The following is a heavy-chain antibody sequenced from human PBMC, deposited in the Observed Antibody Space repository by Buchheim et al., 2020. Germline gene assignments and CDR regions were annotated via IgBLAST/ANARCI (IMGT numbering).Heavy chain of an antibody. CDR2: IKSKTDGGTT. D-gene: IGHD5-18*01. J-gene: IGHJ4*02. Sequence: EVQLVESGGGLVKPGGSLRLSCAASGFTFSNAWMSWVRQAPGKGLEWVGHIKSKTDGGTTDFAAPVKGRFTISRDDSKNTLYLRMNSLKTEDTAVYYCTTGTWIQLWLPDYWGQGTL. CDR3: TTGTWIQLWLPDY. CDR1: GFTFSNAW. V-gene: IGHV3-15*01.